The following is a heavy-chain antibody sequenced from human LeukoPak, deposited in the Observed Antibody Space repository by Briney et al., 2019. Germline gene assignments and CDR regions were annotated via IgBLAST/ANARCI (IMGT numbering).Heavy chain of an antibody. CDR3: ARDKSVAGHSFDY. J-gene: IGHJ4*02. Sequence: PGGSLRLSCAASGFTFSSYAMSWVRQAPGKGLEWVSAISGSGGSTYYADSVKGRFTISRDNSKNTLYLQMNSLRAEDTAVYYCARDKSVAGHSFDYWGQGTLVTVSS. CDR1: GFTFSSYA. V-gene: IGHV3-23*01. D-gene: IGHD6-19*01. CDR2: ISGSGGST.